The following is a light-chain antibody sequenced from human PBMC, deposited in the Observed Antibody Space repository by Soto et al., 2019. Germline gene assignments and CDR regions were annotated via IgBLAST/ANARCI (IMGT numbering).Light chain of an antibody. CDR3: QQYGRPHRAT. J-gene: IGKJ1*01. CDR2: DAS. CDR1: QSVSSY. Sequence: EIVLTQSPATLSFSPWERSTLSCMASQSVSSYLAWYQQKPGQAPRLLIYDASNRATGIPARFSGSGSGTDFTLSISKVETEDFAVYYCQQYGRPHRATFGHGTKVDIK. V-gene: IGKV3-11*01.